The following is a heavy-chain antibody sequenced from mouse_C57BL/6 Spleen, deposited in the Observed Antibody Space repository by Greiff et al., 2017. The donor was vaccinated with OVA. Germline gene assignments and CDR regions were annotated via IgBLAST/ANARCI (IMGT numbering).Heavy chain of an antibody. D-gene: IGHD1-1*01. CDR2: IYWDDDK. CDR1: GFSLSTSGMG. CDR3: ARAWTYYYGSSYSYAMDY. V-gene: IGHV8-12*01. J-gene: IGHJ4*01. Sequence: QVQLKESGPGILQSSQTLSLTCSFSGFSLSTSGMGVSWIRQPSGKGLEWLAHIYWDDDKRYNPSLKSRLTISKDTSRNQVFLKITSVDTADTATYYCARAWTYYYGSSYSYAMDYWGQGTSVTVSS.